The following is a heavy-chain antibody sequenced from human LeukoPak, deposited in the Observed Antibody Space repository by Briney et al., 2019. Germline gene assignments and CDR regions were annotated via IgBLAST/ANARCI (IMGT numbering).Heavy chain of an antibody. V-gene: IGHV3-30*18. Sequence: PGGSLRLSCAASGFTFSSCGMHWVRQAPGKGLEWVAVISYDGSNKYYADSVKGRFTISRDNSKNTLFLEMNSLRAEDTAVYYCAKALTSGWYLDAFNIWGQGTMVTVPS. J-gene: IGHJ3*02. CDR2: ISYDGSNK. D-gene: IGHD6-19*01. CDR1: GFTFSSCG. CDR3: AKALTSGWYLDAFNI.